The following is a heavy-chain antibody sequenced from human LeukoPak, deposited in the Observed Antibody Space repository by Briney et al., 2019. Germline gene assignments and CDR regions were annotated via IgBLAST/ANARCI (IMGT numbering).Heavy chain of an antibody. D-gene: IGHD3-10*01. Sequence: LEALSLTLTCSGCSIGSYCRSLVRQPPGKGLEWIGCIYFSGSTNYNPSLKSRVTISIDMSKNQFSLRMTSVTAADTAVYYCARVGPYYGSGSFDFWGQGTLVTVSS. J-gene: IGHJ5*01. CDR2: IYFSGST. CDR1: GCSIGSYC. V-gene: IGHV4-59*01. CDR3: ARVGPYYGSGSFDF.